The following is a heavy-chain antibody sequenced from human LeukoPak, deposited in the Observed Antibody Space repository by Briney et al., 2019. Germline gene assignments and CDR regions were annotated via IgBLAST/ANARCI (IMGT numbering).Heavy chain of an antibody. CDR3: ATVQSLGIETNSWFDP. CDR2: INHNSGGK. D-gene: IGHD7-27*01. CDR1: GYTVTGYY. V-gene: IGHV1-2*02. J-gene: IGHJ5*02. Sequence: ASVKVSCKASGYTVTGYYMHWVRQAPGQGLEWMGWINHNSGGKKYAQKFQGRVTMTEDTSTDKAYMELSSLRSEDTAVYYCATVQSLGIETNSWFDPWGQGTLVTVSS.